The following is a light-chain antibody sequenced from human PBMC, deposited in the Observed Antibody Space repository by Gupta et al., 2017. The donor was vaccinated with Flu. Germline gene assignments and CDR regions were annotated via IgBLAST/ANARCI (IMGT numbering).Light chain of an antibody. CDR2: EVS. CDR1: SSDIGGYNS. Sequence: SSDIGGYNSVSWYQQHPGKAPKLMIYEVSDRPSGVSDRFSGSKSGNTASLTISGLQAEDEAHYYCSSYTSSSNKVFGGGTKLTVL. J-gene: IGLJ2*01. V-gene: IGLV2-14*01. CDR3: SSYTSSSNKV.